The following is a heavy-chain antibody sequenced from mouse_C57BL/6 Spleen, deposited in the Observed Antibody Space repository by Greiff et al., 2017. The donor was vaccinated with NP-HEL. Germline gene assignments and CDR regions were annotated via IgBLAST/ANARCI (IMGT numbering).Heavy chain of an antibody. CDR3: ARLETAQATNYFDY. Sequence: QVQLQQPGAELVKPGASVKLSCKASGYTFTSYWMHWVKQGPGRGLEWIGRIDPNSGGTKYNEKFKSKATLTVDKPSSTAYMQLRILTSEDSEVYYCARLETAQATNYFDYWGQGTTLTVSS. J-gene: IGHJ2*01. CDR2: IDPNSGGT. CDR1: GYTFTSYW. D-gene: IGHD3-2*02. V-gene: IGHV1-72*01.